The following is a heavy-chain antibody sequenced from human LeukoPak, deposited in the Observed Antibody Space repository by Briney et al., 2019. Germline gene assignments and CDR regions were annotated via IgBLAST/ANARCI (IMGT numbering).Heavy chain of an antibody. Sequence: GESLKISCKGSGYSFTSYWIGWVGQMPGKGLDWMGIIYPGDSDTRYSPSFQGQVTISADKSISTAYLQWRSLKASDTAMYYCARRMATIGAFAFDIWGQGTMVTVSS. CDR3: ARRMATIGAFAFDI. CDR1: GYSFTSYW. V-gene: IGHV5-51*01. D-gene: IGHD5-12*01. CDR2: IYPGDSDT. J-gene: IGHJ3*02.